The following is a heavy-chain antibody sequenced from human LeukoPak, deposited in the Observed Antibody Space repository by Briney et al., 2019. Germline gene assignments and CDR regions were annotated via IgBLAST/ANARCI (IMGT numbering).Heavy chain of an antibody. V-gene: IGHV1-46*01. D-gene: IGHD5-18*01. CDR2: INPNCGST. J-gene: IGHJ4*02. Sequence: ASVKVSCKASGYTFTSNYMHWVRQAPGQGLEWMGIINPNCGSTSYAQKFQGRVTMTRDTSTSTVYMELTRLGSEDTAVYYCATLTPVDTTMVIDYWGQGTLVTVSS. CDR3: ATLTPVDTTMVIDY. CDR1: GYTFTSNY.